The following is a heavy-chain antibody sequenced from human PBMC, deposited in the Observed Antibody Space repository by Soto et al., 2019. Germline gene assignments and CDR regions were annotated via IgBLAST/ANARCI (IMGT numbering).Heavy chain of an antibody. CDR1: GFTFSDYY. J-gene: IGHJ6*02. Sequence: GSLRISCATSGFTFSDYYMSWIRQAPGKGLEWVSYISSSGSTIYYAAPVKGRFTISRDDSKNTLYLQMNSLKTEDTAMYYCTTPYGMDVWGQGTTVTVSS. CDR3: TTPYGMDV. CDR2: ISSSGSTI. V-gene: IGHV3-11*01.